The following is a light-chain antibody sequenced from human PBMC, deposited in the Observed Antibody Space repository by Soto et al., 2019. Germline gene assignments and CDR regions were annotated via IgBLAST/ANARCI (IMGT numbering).Light chain of an antibody. Sequence: EIVLTQSPATLSLSPGERATLSCRASQSVSTDLAWYQQKPGQPPRLLIYYASNRATGIPARFSGSGSGTDFTLTISSLEPGDFAIYYCQQRYKWPDTFGQGTKLEIK. CDR3: QQRYKWPDT. J-gene: IGKJ2*01. CDR2: YAS. V-gene: IGKV3-11*01. CDR1: QSVSTD.